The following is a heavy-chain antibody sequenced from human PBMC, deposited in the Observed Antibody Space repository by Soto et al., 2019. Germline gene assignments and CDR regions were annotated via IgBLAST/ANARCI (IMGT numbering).Heavy chain of an antibody. Sequence: QVQLVQSGAEVKKPGASVKVSCKASGYTFTSYGISWVRQAPGQGLEWMGWISAYNGNTNYAQKLQGRDTMTTDTSTCTGYMELRSLGSDETDVYYCAGGDDFWSGLDAFDIWGQGTMVTVSS. V-gene: IGHV1-18*01. CDR1: GYTFTSYG. D-gene: IGHD3-3*01. CDR3: AGGDDFWSGLDAFDI. CDR2: ISAYNGNT. J-gene: IGHJ3*02.